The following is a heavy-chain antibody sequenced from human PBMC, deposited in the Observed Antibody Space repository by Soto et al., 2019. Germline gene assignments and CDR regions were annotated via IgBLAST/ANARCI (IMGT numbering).Heavy chain of an antibody. CDR3: ARKYYDILTGYYRWAYFDY. V-gene: IGHV4-34*01. J-gene: IGHJ4*02. Sequence: SETLSLTCAVYGGSFSGYYWSWIRQPPGKGLEWIGEINHSGSTNYNPSLKSRVTISVDTSKNQFSLKLSSVTAADTAVYYCARKYYDILTGYYRWAYFDYWGQGTLVTVSS. D-gene: IGHD3-9*01. CDR1: GGSFSGYY. CDR2: INHSGST.